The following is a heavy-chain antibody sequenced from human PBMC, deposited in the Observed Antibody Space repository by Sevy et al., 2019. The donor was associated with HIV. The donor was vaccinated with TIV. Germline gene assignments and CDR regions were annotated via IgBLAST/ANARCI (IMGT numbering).Heavy chain of an antibody. CDR1: GFTFSNHA. CDR3: ARDRKVLLVVYAIPFDVFDI. D-gene: IGHD2-8*02. V-gene: IGHV3-30*02. CDR2: IRNDGSNE. Sequence: GGSLRLSCEASGFTFSNHAMHWVRQGPGKGPEWVAFIRNDGSNENYADSVKGRFTISRDNSKNTLYLQMHSLRPEDTAVYYCARDRKVLLVVYAIPFDVFDIWGQGTMVTVSS. J-gene: IGHJ3*02.